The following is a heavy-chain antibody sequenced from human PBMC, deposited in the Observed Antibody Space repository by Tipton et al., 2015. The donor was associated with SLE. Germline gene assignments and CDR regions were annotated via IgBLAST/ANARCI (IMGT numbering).Heavy chain of an antibody. Sequence: TLSLTCTVSGGSISSGGYYWSWIRQHPGKGLEWIGYIYTSGSTNYNPSLKSRVTISVDTSKNQFSLKLSSVTAADTAVYYCAREGTGYSYGTLDYWGQGTLVTVSS. CDR3: AREGTGYSYGTLDY. CDR1: GGSISSGGYY. J-gene: IGHJ4*02. CDR2: IYTSGST. D-gene: IGHD5-18*01. V-gene: IGHV4-31*03.